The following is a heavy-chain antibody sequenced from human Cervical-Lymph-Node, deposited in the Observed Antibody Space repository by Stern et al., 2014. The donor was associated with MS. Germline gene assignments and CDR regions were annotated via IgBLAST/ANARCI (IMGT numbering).Heavy chain of an antibody. D-gene: IGHD3/OR15-3a*01. CDR2: IYYSGST. Sequence: VHLVESGPGLVKPSQTLSLTCTVSGGSISSGDYYWSWIRQPPGKGLEWIGYIYYSGSTYYNPSLKSRVTISVDTSKNQFSLKLSSVTAADTAVYYCAREGPRTGTLVYWGQGTLVTVSS. J-gene: IGHJ4*02. CDR1: GGSISSGDYY. CDR3: AREGPRTGTLVY. V-gene: IGHV4-30-4*01.